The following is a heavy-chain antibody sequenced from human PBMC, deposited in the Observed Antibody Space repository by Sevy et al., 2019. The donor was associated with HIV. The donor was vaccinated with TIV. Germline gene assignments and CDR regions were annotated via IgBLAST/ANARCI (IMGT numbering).Heavy chain of an antibody. Sequence: ASVKVSCKVSGYTLSELSIHWVRQAPGKGLEWMGRFDPEDGETIYAQKFQGRVTLTEDTITDTAYMELRSLKTEETAVYYCATSREYYEDSSGYLDFWGQGTLVTVSS. CDR2: FDPEDGET. D-gene: IGHD3-22*01. CDR1: GYTLSELS. V-gene: IGHV1-24*01. CDR3: ATSREYYEDSSGYLDF. J-gene: IGHJ4*02.